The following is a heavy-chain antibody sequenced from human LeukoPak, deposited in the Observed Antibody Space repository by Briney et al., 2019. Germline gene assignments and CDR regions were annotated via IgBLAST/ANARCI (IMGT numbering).Heavy chain of an antibody. V-gene: IGHV3-30*18. Sequence: GGSLRLSCAASGFTFSTYSMNWVRQAPGKGLEWVAVISYDGSNKYYADSVKGRFTISRDNSKNTLYLQMDSLRAEDTAVYYCAKDLAYYYDSSGYKDAFDIWGQGTMVTVSS. CDR1: GFTFSTYS. D-gene: IGHD3-22*01. CDR2: ISYDGSNK. CDR3: AKDLAYYYDSSGYKDAFDI. J-gene: IGHJ3*02.